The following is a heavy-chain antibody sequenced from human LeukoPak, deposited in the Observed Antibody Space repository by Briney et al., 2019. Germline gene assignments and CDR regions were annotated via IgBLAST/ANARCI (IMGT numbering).Heavy chain of an antibody. CDR3: AREGSGGSRYYYYYYMDV. CDR2: IYTSGST. J-gene: IGHJ6*03. Sequence: SETLSLTCTVSGGSISSGSYYWSWIRQPAGKGLEWIGRIYTSGSTNYNPSLKSRVTISVDTSKNQFSLKLSSVTAADTAVYYCAREGSGGSRYYYYYYMDVWGKGTTVTVSS. CDR1: GGSISSGSYY. D-gene: IGHD2-15*01. V-gene: IGHV4-61*02.